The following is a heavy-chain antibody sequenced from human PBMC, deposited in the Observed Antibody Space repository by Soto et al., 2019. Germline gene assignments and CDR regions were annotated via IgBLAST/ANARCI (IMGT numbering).Heavy chain of an antibody. CDR3: ARDSSGLSGLTRLEKGFDP. Sequence: GGSLRLSCAASGFTFSSYSMNWVRQAPGKGLEWVSYISSSSSTIYYADSVKGRFTISRDNAKNSLYLQMNSLRDEDTAVYYCARDSSGLSGLTRLEKGFDPWGQGTLVTVSS. CDR2: ISSSSSTI. D-gene: IGHD3-3*01. J-gene: IGHJ5*02. CDR1: GFTFSSYS. V-gene: IGHV3-48*02.